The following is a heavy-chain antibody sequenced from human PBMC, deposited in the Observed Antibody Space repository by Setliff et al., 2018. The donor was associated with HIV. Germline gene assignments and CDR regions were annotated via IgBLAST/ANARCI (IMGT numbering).Heavy chain of an antibody. Sequence: PLETLSLTCAVYGGSFSTYYWSWIRQSPGKRLEWLGEVNHSGGTNYNPSLKRRLIISSDASKNQFSLRLKSVTAADTAVYFCARRILRSAFDFWGHGTLVTVS. CDR2: VNHSGGT. V-gene: IGHV4-34*01. J-gene: IGHJ4*01. CDR3: ARRILRSAFDF. D-gene: IGHD2-15*01. CDR1: GGSFSTYY.